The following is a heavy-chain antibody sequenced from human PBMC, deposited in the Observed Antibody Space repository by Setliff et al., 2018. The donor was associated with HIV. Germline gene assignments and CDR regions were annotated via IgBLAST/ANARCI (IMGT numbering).Heavy chain of an antibody. Sequence: PGGSLRLSCEASRFTFNNYGMHWVRQAPGEGLEWVAVISEDASTIFYVDSVKGRFTISRDNSKNTLYLQMNSLKAEDTAMYYCTKGRTYYDILTGRKTNDYWGQGTLVTVSS. D-gene: IGHD3-9*01. CDR1: RFTFNNYG. CDR2: ISEDASTI. V-gene: IGHV3-30*18. J-gene: IGHJ4*02. CDR3: TKGRTYYDILTGRKTNDY.